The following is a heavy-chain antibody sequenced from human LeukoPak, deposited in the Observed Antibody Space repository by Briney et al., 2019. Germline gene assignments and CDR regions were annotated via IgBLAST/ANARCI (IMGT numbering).Heavy chain of an antibody. CDR3: ASFSGSYPNWFDP. D-gene: IGHD1-26*01. Sequence: SVKVSCKASGGTFSSYAISWVRQAPGQGLEWMGRIIPILGIANYAQKFQGRVTMTTDTSTSTAYMELRSLRSDDTAVYYCASFSGSYPNWFDPWGQGTLVTVSS. J-gene: IGHJ5*02. CDR2: IIPILGIA. CDR1: GGTFSSYA. V-gene: IGHV1-69*04.